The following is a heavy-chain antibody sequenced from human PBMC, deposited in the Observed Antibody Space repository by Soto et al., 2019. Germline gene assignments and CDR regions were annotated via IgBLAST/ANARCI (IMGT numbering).Heavy chain of an antibody. CDR2: IYVTGAV. CDR3: ARLRVATNNYKCYNP. J-gene: IGHJ5*02. CDR1: GAALNSGNYY. V-gene: IGHV4-31*03. D-gene: IGHD5-12*01. Sequence: SATLSLTCSYSGAALNSGNYYWSWIRPVPGKGLVRIGHIYVTGAVDYNLSLRDRLTISQDTPEWQFSLNLSLIPAPDQAVYYCARLRVATNNYKCYNPWGQCTLVTVS.